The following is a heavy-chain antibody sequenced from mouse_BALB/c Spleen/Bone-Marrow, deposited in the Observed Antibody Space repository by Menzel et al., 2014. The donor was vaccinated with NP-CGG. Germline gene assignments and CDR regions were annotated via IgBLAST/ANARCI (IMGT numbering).Heavy chain of an antibody. Sequence: VKLMESGPGLVAPSQSLSITCTVSGFSLSRYSIHWIRQPPGNGLEWLGMIWGGGSTDYNSALKSRLSISKDNSKSQVFLKMSSLQTDDTAIYYCARNLRDPFAYWGQGTLVTVSA. J-gene: IGHJ3*01. CDR2: IWGGGST. CDR1: GFSLSRYS. CDR3: ARNLRDPFAY. V-gene: IGHV2-6-4*01.